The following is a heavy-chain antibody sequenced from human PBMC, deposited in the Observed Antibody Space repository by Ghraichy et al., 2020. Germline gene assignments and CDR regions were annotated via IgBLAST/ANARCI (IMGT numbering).Heavy chain of an antibody. CDR3: ARSRFNCRGTSCSGGLYGMDV. CDR2: INVYNGNT. J-gene: IGHJ6*02. CDR1: GYIFSSYG. V-gene: IGHV1-18*01. D-gene: IGHD2-2*01. Sequence: ASVKVSCKASGYIFSSYGISWVRQAPGQGPEWMGWINVYNGNTDSAQNVQGRVTMTTDTSTSTVYMELRSLRSDDTAVYYCARSRFNCRGTSCSGGLYGMDVWGQGTTVTVSS.